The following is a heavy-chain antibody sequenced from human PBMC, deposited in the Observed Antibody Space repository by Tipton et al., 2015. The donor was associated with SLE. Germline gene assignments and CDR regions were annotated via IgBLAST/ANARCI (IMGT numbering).Heavy chain of an antibody. CDR3: ARQDLGRAATLTFDI. CDR1: GGSITSHY. CDR2: IFYNGDT. Sequence: TLSLTCSVSGGSITSHYWNWLRQTPGKGLEWIGYIFYNGDTNYNPSLKSRLTISVDTSKSQFSLKLRSVTAADTAVYFCARQDLGRAATLTFDIWGLGTLVTVSS. D-gene: IGHD6-25*01. J-gene: IGHJ4*02. V-gene: IGHV4-59*08.